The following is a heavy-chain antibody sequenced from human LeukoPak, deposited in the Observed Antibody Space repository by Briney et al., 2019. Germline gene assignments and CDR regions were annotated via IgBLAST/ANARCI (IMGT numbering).Heavy chain of an antibody. V-gene: IGHV3-30*18. CDR3: AKDPLSSGWTYYYFDY. Sequence: GRSLRLSCAASGFTFSSYGMHWVRQAPGKGLEWVAVISYDGSNKYYADSVKGRFTISRDNSKNTLYLQMNSLRAEDTAVYYCAKDPLSSGWTYYYFDYWGQGTLVTVSS. J-gene: IGHJ4*02. CDR1: GFTFSSYG. CDR2: ISYDGSNK. D-gene: IGHD6-19*01.